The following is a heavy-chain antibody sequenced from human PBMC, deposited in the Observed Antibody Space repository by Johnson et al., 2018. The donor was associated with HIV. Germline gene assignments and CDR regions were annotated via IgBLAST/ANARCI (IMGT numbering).Heavy chain of an antibody. CDR3: ARGDFWSGYPDACDI. V-gene: IGHV3-30*02. CDR1: AFTFSSYA. CDR2: IHYDGNNK. J-gene: IGHJ3*02. D-gene: IGHD3-3*01. Sequence: HVQLVESGGGVVQPGGSLRLSCAASAFTFSSYAIHWVRQAPGKGLEWVAFIHYDGNNKYYADSVKGRFTISRDNSKNTLYLQMNSLRAEDTAVYYCARGDFWSGYPDACDIWGQGTMVTVSS.